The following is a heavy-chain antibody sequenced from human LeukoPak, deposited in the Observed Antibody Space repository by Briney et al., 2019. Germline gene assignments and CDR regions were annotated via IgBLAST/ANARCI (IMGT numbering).Heavy chain of an antibody. D-gene: IGHD5-18*01. Sequence: KSGGSLRLSCAASGFTFSSHWMHWVRQAPGKGLEWVSAISVSGGSTYYADSMKGRFTISRDNSKNTLYLQMNSLRAEDTAVYYCADGTAPGDYWGQGTLVTVSS. V-gene: IGHV3-23*01. J-gene: IGHJ4*02. CDR1: GFTFSSHW. CDR3: ADGTAPGDY. CDR2: ISVSGGST.